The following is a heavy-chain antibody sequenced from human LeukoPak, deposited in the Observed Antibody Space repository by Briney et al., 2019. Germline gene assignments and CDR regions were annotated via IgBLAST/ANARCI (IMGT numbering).Heavy chain of an antibody. CDR1: GYPFSSYS. J-gene: IGHJ4*02. D-gene: IGHD4-17*01. V-gene: IGHV3-48*02. Sequence: GSLRLSCVASGYPFSSYSMNWIRQAPGKGLEWISYMNSDRYSNTIYYGDTVKGRFTISRDNAKNSLYLQMNSLRDEDTAVYYCARDRDYAFDYWGQGTLVTVSS. CDR2: MNSDRYSNTI. CDR3: ARDRDYAFDY.